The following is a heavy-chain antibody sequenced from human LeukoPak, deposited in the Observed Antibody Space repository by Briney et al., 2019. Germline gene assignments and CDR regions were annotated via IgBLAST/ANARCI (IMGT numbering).Heavy chain of an antibody. CDR2: ISSSSYI. J-gene: IGHJ4*02. D-gene: IGHD6-19*01. Sequence: GGSLRLSCAASGFTFSSYSMNWVRQAPGKGLEWVSSISSSSYIYYADSVKGRFTISRDNSKNTLYQQMNSLRAEDTAVYYCAKGDSSGWYALGYWGQGTLVTVSS. CDR1: GFTFSSYS. V-gene: IGHV3-21*04. CDR3: AKGDSSGWYALGY.